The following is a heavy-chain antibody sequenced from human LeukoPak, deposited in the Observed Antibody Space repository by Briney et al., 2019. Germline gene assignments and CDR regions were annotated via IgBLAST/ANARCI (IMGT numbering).Heavy chain of an antibody. Sequence: PGGSLRLSCAASGFTFSSYSMNWVRQAPGKGLEWVSYISSSSSTIYYADSVKGRFTISRDNAKNSLYLQMNSLRAEDTAVYYCARRATSCFDYWGQGTLVTVSS. D-gene: IGHD2-2*01. CDR2: ISSSSSTI. J-gene: IGHJ4*02. V-gene: IGHV3-48*01. CDR1: GFTFSSYS. CDR3: ARRATSCFDY.